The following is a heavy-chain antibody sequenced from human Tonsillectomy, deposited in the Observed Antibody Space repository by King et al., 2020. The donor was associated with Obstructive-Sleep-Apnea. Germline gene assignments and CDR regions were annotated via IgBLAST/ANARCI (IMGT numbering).Heavy chain of an antibody. CDR2: MNPNSGNT. CDR3: ARGRCEPTYYDILTGSHSEKIPFDP. V-gene: IGHV1-8*01. D-gene: IGHD3-9*01. CDR1: GYTFTSYD. Sequence: QLVQSGAEVKKPGASVKVSCKASGYTFTSYDINWVRQATGQGLEWMGWMNPNSGNTGYAQKFQGRVTMTRNTSISTAYMELSSLRSEDTAVYYCARGRCEPTYYDILTGSHSEKIPFDPWGQGTLVTVSS. J-gene: IGHJ5*02.